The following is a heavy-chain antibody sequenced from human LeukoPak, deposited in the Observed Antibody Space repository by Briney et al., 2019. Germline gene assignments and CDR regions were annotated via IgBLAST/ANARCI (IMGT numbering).Heavy chain of an antibody. V-gene: IGHV4-59*01. CDR2: IYYSGST. J-gene: IGHJ4*02. D-gene: IGHD4-17*01. CDR3: ARTTVITTYYFDH. Sequence: PSETLSLTCTVSGGSISSYYWSWIRQPPGKGLEWIGYIYYSGSTNYNPSLKSRVTISVDTSKNQFSLKLSSVTAADTAVYYCARTTVITTYYFDHWGQGTLVTVSS. CDR1: GGSISSYY.